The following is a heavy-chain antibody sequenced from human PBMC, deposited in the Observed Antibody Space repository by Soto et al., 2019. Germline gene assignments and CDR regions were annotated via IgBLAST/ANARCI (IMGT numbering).Heavy chain of an antibody. CDR2: ISGIGST. J-gene: IGHJ4*02. CDR3: AKVGLYYDILTGYYYFDY. V-gene: IGHV3-23*01. D-gene: IGHD3-9*01. CDR1: GFTFRSYA. Sequence: GGSLRLSCAASGFTFRSYAMSWVRQAPGKGLEWVSAISGIGSTYYADSVKGRFTISRDNSKNTLYLQMNSLRAEDTAVYYCAKVGLYYDILTGYYYFDYWGQGTLVTVSS.